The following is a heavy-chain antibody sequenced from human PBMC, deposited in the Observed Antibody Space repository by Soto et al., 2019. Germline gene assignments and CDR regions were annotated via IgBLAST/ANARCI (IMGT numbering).Heavy chain of an antibody. CDR2: TYYRSKWYN. V-gene: IGHV6-1*01. Sequence: SQTLSLTCAISGGSVSSKSAAWKWIRQSPSRGLEWLGRTYYRSKWYNDYAVCVKSRITINPDTSKNQFSPQLNSVTPEDTAVYYCARDPPDFHSAFDYWGQGTLVTVSS. J-gene: IGHJ4*02. D-gene: IGHD4-4*01. CDR1: GGSVSSKSAA. CDR3: ARDPPDFHSAFDY.